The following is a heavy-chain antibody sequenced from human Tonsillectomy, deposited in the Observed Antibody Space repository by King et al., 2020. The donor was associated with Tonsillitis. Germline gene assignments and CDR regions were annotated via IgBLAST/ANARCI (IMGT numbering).Heavy chain of an antibody. Sequence: QLQESGPGVVKPSETLSLTCTVSGGSISSSDQYWAWIRQPPGKGLEWIGYMYYSGTIFYKPSIKSRITISGGTSENRSSRKLSYVTAADTAVYFCARYVSGSFDDWGQGALVTVSS. D-gene: IGHD1-26*01. CDR1: GGSISSSDQY. CDR3: ARYVSGSFDD. CDR2: MYYSGTI. V-gene: IGHV4-39*01. J-gene: IGHJ4*02.